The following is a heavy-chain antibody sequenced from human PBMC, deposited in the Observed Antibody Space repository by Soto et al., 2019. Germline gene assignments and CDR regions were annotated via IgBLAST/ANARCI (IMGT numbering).Heavy chain of an antibody. V-gene: IGHV3-23*01. D-gene: IGHD2-15*01. Sequence: EVQLFESGGGLVRPGWSLRLSCAASGFTFSSYAMTWVRQAPGTGLEWVSSITGSGGSTYYADSVKGRFTISRDNCTNTLYLQMNRLSSVDPCVHYCADRNGRWLPYGFAYCGQGPLVTVSS. CDR1: GFTFSSYA. J-gene: IGHJ4*02. CDR2: ITGSGGST. CDR3: ADRNGRWLPYGFAY.